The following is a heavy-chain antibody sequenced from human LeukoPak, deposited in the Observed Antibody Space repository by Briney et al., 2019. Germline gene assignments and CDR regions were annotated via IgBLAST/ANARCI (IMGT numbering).Heavy chain of an antibody. CDR3: ARGQNPRTNLKNWFDP. D-gene: IGHD1-14*01. CDR2: INPNSGGT. Sequence: GASVKVSCKASGYTFTGYYMHCVRQAPGQGLEWMGWINPNSGGTNYAQKFQGRVTMTRDTSISTAYMELSRLRSDDTAVYYCARGQNPRTNLKNWFDPWGQGTLVTVSS. J-gene: IGHJ5*02. V-gene: IGHV1-2*02. CDR1: GYTFTGYY.